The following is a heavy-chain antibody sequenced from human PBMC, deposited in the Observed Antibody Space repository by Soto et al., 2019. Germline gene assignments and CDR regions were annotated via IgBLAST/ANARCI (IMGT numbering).Heavy chain of an antibody. J-gene: IGHJ3*02. CDR3: AHRKGHFDSNGHSVFDALDI. CDR2: IYWDGDK. D-gene: IGHD3-22*01. CDR1: GFSLNTRGVG. V-gene: IGHV2-5*02. Sequence: QITLKESGPPLVKPTQTLTLTCTFSGFSLNTRGVGVGWIRQPPGEALEWLALIYWDGDKRFSPSLRSRLSITKDTSKNQVILTLTNMDPVDTGTYYCAHRKGHFDSNGHSVFDALDIWGQGTMVTVSS.